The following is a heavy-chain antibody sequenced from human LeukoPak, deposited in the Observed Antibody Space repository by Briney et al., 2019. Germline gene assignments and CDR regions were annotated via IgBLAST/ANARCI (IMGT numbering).Heavy chain of an antibody. CDR2: IYPGDSDA. CDR1: GYSFSNYW. Sequence: GESLKISCKGSGYSFSNYWIAWVRQVPGKGLELMGIIYPGDSDARYSPSFQGQVTISADKSISTAFLQWTSLTASDTAMYYCSRRDYSSGWYVDYWGQGTLVTVSS. CDR3: SRRDYSSGWYVDY. V-gene: IGHV5-51*01. D-gene: IGHD6-19*01. J-gene: IGHJ4*02.